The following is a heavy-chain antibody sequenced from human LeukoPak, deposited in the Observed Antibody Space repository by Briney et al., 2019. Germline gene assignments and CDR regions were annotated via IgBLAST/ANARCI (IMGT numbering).Heavy chain of an antibody. CDR3: ARSQEVVTNNNYFDY. CDR1: GGSISSGGYY. J-gene: IGHJ4*02. V-gene: IGHV4-31*03. D-gene: IGHD4-23*01. CDR2: IYYSGST. Sequence: SQTLSLTCTVSGGSISSGGYYWSWIRQHPGKGLEWIGYIYYSGSTYYNPSLTSRVTISVDTSKNQFSLKLSSVTAADTAVYYCARSQEVVTNNNYFDYWGQGTLVTVSS.